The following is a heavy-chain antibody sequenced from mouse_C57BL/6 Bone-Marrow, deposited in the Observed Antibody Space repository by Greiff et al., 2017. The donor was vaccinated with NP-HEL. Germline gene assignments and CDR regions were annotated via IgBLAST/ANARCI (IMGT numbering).Heavy chain of an antibody. CDR1: GYTFTSYT. D-gene: IGHD1-1*01. CDR3: ARPLYGSSFGD. J-gene: IGHJ2*01. CDR2: INPSSGYT. V-gene: IGHV1-4*01. Sequence: QVQLQQSGAELARPGASVKMSCKASGYTFTSYTMHWVKQRPGQGLEWIGYINPSSGYTKYNQKFKDKATLTADKSSSTAYMQLSSLTSEDSAVYYCARPLYGSSFGDWGQGTTLTVSS.